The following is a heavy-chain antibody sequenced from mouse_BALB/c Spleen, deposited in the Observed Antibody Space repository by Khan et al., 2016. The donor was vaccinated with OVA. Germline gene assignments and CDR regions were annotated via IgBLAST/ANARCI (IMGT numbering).Heavy chain of an antibody. CDR3: ARGYDFCDY. V-gene: IGHV1-18*01. D-gene: IGHD2-14*01. CDR1: GYSFTAYY. CDR2: INPNTDNT. J-gene: IGHJ3*01. Sequence: EVQLQQSGPDLVKTGASVKISCKASGYSFTAYYMNWVKLSHGKSLECIGRINPNTDNTNYNQKFKGKAILTVDTSSSTAYIELRILTSEDTAVNFCARGYDFCDYWGQGTLVTVSA.